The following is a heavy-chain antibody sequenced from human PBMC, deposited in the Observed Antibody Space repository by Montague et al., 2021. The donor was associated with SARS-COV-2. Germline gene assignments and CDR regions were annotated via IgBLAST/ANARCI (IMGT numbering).Heavy chain of an antibody. CDR3: GRGVVAATPVVDY. J-gene: IGHJ4*02. D-gene: IGHD2-15*01. CDR2: IYASGGT. CDR1: GDSISSLY. V-gene: IGHV4-4*07. Sequence: SETLSLTCTVSGDSISSLYWNWIRQPAGKGLEWIGRIYASGGTNYNPSLKSRVTMSVGTSKNQFSLKLNSVTAADTAVYYCGRGVVAATPVVDYWGRGTLVTVSS.